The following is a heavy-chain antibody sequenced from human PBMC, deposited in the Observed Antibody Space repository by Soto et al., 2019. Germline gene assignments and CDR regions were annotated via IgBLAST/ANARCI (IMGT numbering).Heavy chain of an antibody. D-gene: IGHD5-12*01. CDR1: GYTFTCYY. J-gene: IGHJ4*02. CDR3: ARDAVSTIGDFDY. Sequence: QVQLVQSGAEVTKPGASVKVSCKASGYTFTCYYIHWVRQAPGQGLEWMGWINPNSGATNQAQKFQGRVTMARDTSISTAYMELSRLTSDDTAVYYCARDAVSTIGDFDYWGQGTLVTVSS. CDR2: INPNSGAT. V-gene: IGHV1-2*02.